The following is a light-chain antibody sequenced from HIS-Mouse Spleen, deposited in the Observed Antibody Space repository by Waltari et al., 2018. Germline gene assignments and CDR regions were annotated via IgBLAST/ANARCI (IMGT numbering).Light chain of an antibody. CDR3: SSYTRSSTEV. Sequence: QSALTQPASVSGSPGQSIPISCTGTSSDVGGYHYVSWYQQHPGKAPKLMIYDVSNRPSGVSNRFSGSKSGNTASLTISGLQAEDEADYYCSSYTRSSTEVFGGGTKLTVL. V-gene: IGLV2-14*03. CDR1: SSDVGGYHY. CDR2: DVS. J-gene: IGLJ3*02.